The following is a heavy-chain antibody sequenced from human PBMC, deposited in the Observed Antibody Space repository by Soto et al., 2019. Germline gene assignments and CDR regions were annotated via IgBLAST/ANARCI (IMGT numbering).Heavy chain of an antibody. CDR2: IKQDGSEK. CDR1: GFTFSSYW. V-gene: IGHV3-7*05. D-gene: IGHD3-9*01. CDR3: AIGDNVMRYFDWLPFDY. Sequence: GGSLRLSCAASGFTFSSYWMSWVRQAPGKGLEWVANIKQDGSEKYYVDSVKGRFTISRDNAKNSLYLQMNSLRAEDTFVYYCAIGDNVMRYFDWLPFDYWGQGTLVTVSS. J-gene: IGHJ4*02.